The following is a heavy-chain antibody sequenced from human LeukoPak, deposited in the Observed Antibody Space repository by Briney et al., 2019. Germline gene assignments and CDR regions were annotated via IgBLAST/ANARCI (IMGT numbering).Heavy chain of an antibody. Sequence: PSETLSLTCTVSGGSISSDYWSWIRQPAGKGLEWIGRIYTSGSTNYNPSLKSRVTMSVDTSKNQFSLKLSSVTAADTAVYYCASIAAAGSSNDPWGQGTLVTVSS. V-gene: IGHV4-4*07. CDR3: ASIAAAGSSNDP. CDR1: GGSISSDY. J-gene: IGHJ5*02. D-gene: IGHD6-13*01. CDR2: IYTSGST.